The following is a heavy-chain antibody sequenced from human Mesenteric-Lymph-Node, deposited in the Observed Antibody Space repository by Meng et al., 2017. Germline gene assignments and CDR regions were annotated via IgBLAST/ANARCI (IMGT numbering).Heavy chain of an antibody. D-gene: IGHD6-19*01. CDR3: ARFRGSSGWYGGAFDI. V-gene: IGHV1-46*01. CDR2: INPSGGST. Sequence: ASVKVSCKASGGTFSSYAISWVRQAPGQGLEWMGIINPSGGSTSYAQKFRGRVTMTRDTSTSTVYMELSSLRSEDTAVYYCARFRGSSGWYGGAFDIWGQGTMVTVSS. CDR1: GGTFSSYA. J-gene: IGHJ3*02.